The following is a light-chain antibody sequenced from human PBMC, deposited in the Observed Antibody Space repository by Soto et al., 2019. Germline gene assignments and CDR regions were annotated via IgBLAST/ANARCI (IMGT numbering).Light chain of an antibody. J-gene: IGKJ1*01. V-gene: IGKV3-20*01. Sequence: EIVLTQSPGTLSLSPGERATLSCRASQNVGSRYLAWYQQKPVQAPRLLIYGTSNRATGIPDRFSGRGSGTDFSLTIRSLEPGDLAVYYCQQYGSSPRTFGQGTKVEIK. CDR1: QNVGSRY. CDR2: GTS. CDR3: QQYGSSPRT.